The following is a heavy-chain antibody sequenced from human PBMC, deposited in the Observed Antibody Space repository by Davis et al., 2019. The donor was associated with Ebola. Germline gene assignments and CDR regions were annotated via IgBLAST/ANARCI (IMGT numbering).Heavy chain of an antibody. J-gene: IGHJ4*02. D-gene: IGHD3-3*01. CDR3: ARPSDFWSGYSLYYFDY. CDR1: AYTFTGYY. Sequence: AASVKVSCKASAYTFTGYYMHWVRQAPGQGLAWMGWINPNSGGTNYAQKFQGWVTITRDTSARTAYMELSSLRSEDTAVYYCARPSDFWSGYSLYYFDYWGQGTLVTVSS. V-gene: IGHV1-2*04. CDR2: INPNSGGT.